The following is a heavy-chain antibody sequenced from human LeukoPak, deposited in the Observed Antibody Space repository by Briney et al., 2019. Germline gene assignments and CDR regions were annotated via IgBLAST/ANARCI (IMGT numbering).Heavy chain of an antibody. Sequence: PGGSLRLSCAASGFTFSSFTMNWVRQAPGKGLEWVAAISSSSRDIFYADSVKGRFSISRDNTQNSLSLQMNSLRAGDTAVYYCVREAAATLFDYWGQGTLVTVSS. D-gene: IGHD1-26*01. CDR3: VREAAATLFDY. CDR2: ISSSSRDI. CDR1: GFTFSSFT. V-gene: IGHV3-21*01. J-gene: IGHJ4*02.